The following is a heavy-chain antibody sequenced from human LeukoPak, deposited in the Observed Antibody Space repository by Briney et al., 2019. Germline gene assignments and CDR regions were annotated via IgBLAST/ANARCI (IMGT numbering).Heavy chain of an antibody. CDR1: GGAFRGYY. V-gene: IGHV4-34*01. Sequence: SETLSLTCAGYGGAFRGYYWSWIRQPPGKGLGWIGEIRHSGSTNYNPSLKSRVTISVDTSKNQFSLKLSSVTAADTAVYYCARGIDIVVVPAASRRGGGMDVWGQGTTVTVSS. J-gene: IGHJ6*02. CDR3: ARGIDIVVVPAASRRGGGMDV. D-gene: IGHD2-2*01. CDR2: IRHSGST.